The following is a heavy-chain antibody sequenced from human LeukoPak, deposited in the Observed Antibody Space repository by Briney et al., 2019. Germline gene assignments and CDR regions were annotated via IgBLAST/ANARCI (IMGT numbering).Heavy chain of an antibody. J-gene: IGHJ4*02. V-gene: IGHV3-30-3*01. D-gene: IGHD4/OR15-4a*01. CDR3: ARDAYGGYSLDY. Sequence: GGSLRLSCEASGFTFSSYAMHWVRQAPGKGLEWVAVISYYESNKYYADSVKGRFTISGDSSKNTLHLQMDSLRAEDTAVYYCARDAYGGYSLDYWGQGTLVTVSS. CDR1: GFTFSSYA. CDR2: ISYYESNK.